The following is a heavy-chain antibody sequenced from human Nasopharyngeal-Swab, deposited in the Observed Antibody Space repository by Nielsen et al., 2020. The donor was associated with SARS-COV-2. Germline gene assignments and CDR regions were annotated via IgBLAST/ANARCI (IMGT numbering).Heavy chain of an antibody. D-gene: IGHD6-6*01. J-gene: IGHJ4*02. CDR2: ISWNNGNI. V-gene: IGHV3-9*01. CDR3: AKDGYSSSSRLDY. Sequence: GGSLRLSCAASGFTFDEYAMHWVRQVPGKGLEWVSGISWNNGNIGYADSVKGRFTISRDNVKNSLYLQMNSLSAEDTAVYYCAKDGYSSSSRLDYWGQGVRVTVSS. CDR1: GFTFDEYA.